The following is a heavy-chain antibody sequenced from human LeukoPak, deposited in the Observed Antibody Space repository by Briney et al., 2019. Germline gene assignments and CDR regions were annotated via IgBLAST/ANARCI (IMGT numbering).Heavy chain of an antibody. D-gene: IGHD2/OR15-2a*01. V-gene: IGHV1-46*01. CDR1: GYTFTSYY. CDR2: INPSGEST. J-gene: IGHJ4*02. CDR3: ARTLSDSGLSY. Sequence: ASVKVSCKASGYTFTSYYIHWVRQAPGQGLEWMGKINPSGESTSYAQKFQGGVTMTPDTSTSTVYMELSSLRSEDTAVYYCARTLSDSGLSYWGQGTLVTVSS.